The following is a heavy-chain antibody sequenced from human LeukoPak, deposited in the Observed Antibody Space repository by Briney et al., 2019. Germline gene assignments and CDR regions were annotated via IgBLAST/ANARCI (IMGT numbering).Heavy chain of an antibody. D-gene: IGHD3-10*01. CDR2: IKQDGSEK. CDR3: ARGGSGSLTDAFDI. Sequence: GGSLRLSCAASGFTFSSYWMSWVRQAPGKGLEWVANIKQDGSEKYYVDSVKGRYTIFRDSAKNSLYLQMSSLRAEDTAVYYCARGGSGSLTDAFDIWGQGTMVTVSS. J-gene: IGHJ3*02. V-gene: IGHV3-7*01. CDR1: GFTFSSYW.